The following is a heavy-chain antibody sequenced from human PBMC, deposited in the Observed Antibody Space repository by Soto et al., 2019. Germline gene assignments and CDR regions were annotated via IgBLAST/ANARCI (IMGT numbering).Heavy chain of an antibody. Sequence: QVQLQESGPGLVKSSQTLSLTCTVSGGSISSGGHYWSWIRQHPGKGLEWIGYIYYSGSTYYNPSLQSRITLSVDTSKNQFSLKLSSVTAADTAVYYCVRGIGGYFHYWGQGSLVTVSS. V-gene: IGHV4-31*03. J-gene: IGHJ4*02. D-gene: IGHD3-3*01. CDR2: IYYSGST. CDR3: VRGIGGYFHY. CDR1: GGSISSGGHY.